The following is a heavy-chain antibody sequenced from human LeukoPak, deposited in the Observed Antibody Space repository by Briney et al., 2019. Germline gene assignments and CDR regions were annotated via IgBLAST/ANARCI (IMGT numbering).Heavy chain of an antibody. CDR3: ARVSRRGSYSPIGY. CDR1: GYTFTSYD. D-gene: IGHD1-26*01. V-gene: IGHV1-8*03. CDR2: MNPNSGNT. J-gene: IGHJ4*02. Sequence: ASVKVSCKASGYTFTSYDINWVRQATGQGLEWMGWMNPNSGNTGYAQKFQGRVTITRNTSISTAYMELSSLRSEDTAVYYCARVSRRGSYSPIGYWGQGTLVTVSS.